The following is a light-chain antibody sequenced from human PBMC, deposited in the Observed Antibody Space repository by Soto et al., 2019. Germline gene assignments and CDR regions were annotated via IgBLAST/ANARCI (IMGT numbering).Light chain of an antibody. CDR1: QDISNY. CDR2: DAS. V-gene: IGKV1-33*01. CDR3: QQSDSLPII. Sequence: DIQMTQSPSSLSASVGDRVTITCRASQDISNYLNWYQQRPGKAPKLLIYDASNLERGVTSRFSGTRSGTHFTFAITSLQPEDVATYYCQQSDSLPIIVGQGTRLEI. J-gene: IGKJ5*01.